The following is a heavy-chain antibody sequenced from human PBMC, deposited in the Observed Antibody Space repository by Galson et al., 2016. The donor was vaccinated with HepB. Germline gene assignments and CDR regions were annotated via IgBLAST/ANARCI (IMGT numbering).Heavy chain of an antibody. V-gene: IGHV4-34*01. D-gene: IGHD2-2*01. Sequence: SETLSLTCEVSGGSLNDYYWTWIRQPPGKGLEWIGEINHLGAANYHPSLKSRVTISIDTSKTQFSLKLSSVTAADTAVYFCARYPLLVVPPVMMGLAHYYYFMDVWGQGTTVTVSS. J-gene: IGHJ6*02. CDR1: GGSLNDYY. CDR2: INHLGAA. CDR3: ARYPLLVVPPVMMGLAHYYYFMDV.